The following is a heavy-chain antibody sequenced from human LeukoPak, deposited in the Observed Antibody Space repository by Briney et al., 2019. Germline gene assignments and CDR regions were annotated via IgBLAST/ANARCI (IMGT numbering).Heavy chain of an antibody. CDR3: ARVSGYSSSWGYYYGMDV. Sequence: SETLSLTCAVSGGSISSSNWWSWVRQPPGKGLEWIGEIYHSGSTNYNPSLKSRVTISVEKSKNQFSLKLSSVTAAEPAVYYCARVSGYSSSWGYYYGMDVWGKGTTVTVSS. D-gene: IGHD6-13*01. J-gene: IGHJ6*04. CDR1: GGSISSSNW. V-gene: IGHV4-4*02. CDR2: IYHSGST.